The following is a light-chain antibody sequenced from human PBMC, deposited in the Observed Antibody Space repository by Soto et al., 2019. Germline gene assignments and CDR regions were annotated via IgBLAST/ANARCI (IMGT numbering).Light chain of an antibody. CDR1: PSVTNY. J-gene: IGKJ5*01. V-gene: IGKV3-20*01. Sequence: EIVLTQSPATLSLSPGERATLSCRASPSVTNYLAWYQQKPGQPPRLLIYGAFNRAAGIPARFSGSGSGTDFTLTISRLEPEDFAVYYCQQYGSSQITFGQGTRLEIK. CDR3: QQYGSSQIT. CDR2: GAF.